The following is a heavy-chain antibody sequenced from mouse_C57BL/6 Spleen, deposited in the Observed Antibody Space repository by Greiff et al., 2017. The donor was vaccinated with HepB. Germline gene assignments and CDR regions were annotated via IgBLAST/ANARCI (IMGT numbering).Heavy chain of an antibody. CDR2: IDPETGGT. D-gene: IGHD1-1*01. CDR1: GYTFTDYE. V-gene: IGHV1-15*01. CDR3: TRPDGSSYGYAMDY. J-gene: IGHJ4*01. Sequence: VKLQQSGAELVRPGASVTLSCKASGYTFTDYEMHWVKQTPVHGLEWIGAIDPETGGTAYNQKFKGKAILTADKSSSTAYMELRSLTSEDSAVYYGTRPDGSSYGYAMDYWGQGTSVTVSS.